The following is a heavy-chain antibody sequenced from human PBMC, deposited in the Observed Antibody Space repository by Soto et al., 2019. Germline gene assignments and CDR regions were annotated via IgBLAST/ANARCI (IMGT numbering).Heavy chain of an antibody. CDR1: GGTFSSYA. Sequence: SVKVSCKASGGTFSSYAISWARQAPGQGLEWMGGIIPIFGTANYAQKFQGRVTITADESTSTAYMELSSLRSEDTAVYYCAREGTGTDYYGSGRNYGMDVWGQGTTVTVSS. V-gene: IGHV1-69*13. CDR3: AREGTGTDYYGSGRNYGMDV. D-gene: IGHD3-10*01. J-gene: IGHJ6*02. CDR2: IIPIFGTA.